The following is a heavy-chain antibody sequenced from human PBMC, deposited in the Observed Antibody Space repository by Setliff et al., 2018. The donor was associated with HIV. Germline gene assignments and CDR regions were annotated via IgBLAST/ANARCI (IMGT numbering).Heavy chain of an antibody. CDR2: INHSGNT. J-gene: IGHJ6*04. V-gene: IGHV4-34*01. CDR1: GGSFSGYY. D-gene: IGHD5-12*01. Sequence: TLSLTCAVYGGSFSGYYWTWIRQPPGKGLEWIGEINHSGNTNYNPSLKSRVTISVDTSKNQFSLKLNSVTAADTAVYYCARNIVATIPMDVWGKGTTVTVSS. CDR3: ARNIVATIPMDV.